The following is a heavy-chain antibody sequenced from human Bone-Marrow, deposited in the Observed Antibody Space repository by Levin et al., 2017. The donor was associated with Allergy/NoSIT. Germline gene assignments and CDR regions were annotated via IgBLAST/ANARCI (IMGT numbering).Heavy chain of an antibody. J-gene: IGHJ4*02. CDR3: AKEAISGVPAANGSY. CDR1: GFTFDDYA. D-gene: IGHD2-2*01. Sequence: SLKISCAASGFTFDDYAMHWVRQAPGKGLEWVSGISWNSGSIGYADSVKGRFTISRDNAKNSLYLQMNSLRAEDTALYYCAKEAISGVPAANGSYWGQGTLVTVSS. CDR2: ISWNSGSI. V-gene: IGHV3-9*01.